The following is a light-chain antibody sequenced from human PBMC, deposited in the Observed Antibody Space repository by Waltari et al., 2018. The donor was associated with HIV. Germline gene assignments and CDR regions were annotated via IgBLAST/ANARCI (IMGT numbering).Light chain of an antibody. J-gene: IGKJ5*01. CDR3: QQTNSCPFT. CDR1: QGISTW. V-gene: IGKV1-12*01. CDR2: GAS. Sequence: IQMTQSPSSVSAYVGARVTIACRATQGISTWLAWYQQKPGKAPRLLIYGASNWEPGVPSRFSGSGSGTSFSLTITSLQADDFAIYYCQQTNSCPFTFGQGTRLEIK.